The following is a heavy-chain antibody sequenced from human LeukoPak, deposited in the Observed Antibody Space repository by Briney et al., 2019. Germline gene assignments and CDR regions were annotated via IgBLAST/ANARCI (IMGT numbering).Heavy chain of an antibody. CDR2: ISWNSGTI. Sequence: GGSLRLSCAASGFTFDDYAMPWVRQAPGKGLEWVSGISWNSGTIYYADSVKGRFTISRDNAKNSLYLQMNSLRAEDTAVYYCARDHGKDWGQGTLVTVSS. V-gene: IGHV3-9*01. J-gene: IGHJ4*02. CDR1: GFTFDDYA. CDR3: ARDHGKD.